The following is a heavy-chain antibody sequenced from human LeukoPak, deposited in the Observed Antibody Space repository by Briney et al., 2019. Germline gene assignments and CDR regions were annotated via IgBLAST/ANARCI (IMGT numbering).Heavy chain of an antibody. D-gene: IGHD3-22*01. CDR3: ARVGYYDSSGYSAYYYYYYMDV. Sequence: SSETLSLTCTVSGGSITTYYWSWIRQPPGKGLEWIGYIYYSGSTNYNPSLKSRVTISVDTSKNQFSLKLSSVTAADTAVYYCARVGYYDSSGYSAYYYYYYMDVWGKGTTVTISS. CDR1: GGSITTYY. V-gene: IGHV4-59*01. J-gene: IGHJ6*03. CDR2: IYYSGST.